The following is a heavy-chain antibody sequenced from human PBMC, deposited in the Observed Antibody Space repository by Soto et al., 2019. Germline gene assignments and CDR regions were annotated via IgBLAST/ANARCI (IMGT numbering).Heavy chain of an antibody. CDR2: INPNSGGT. Sequence: ASVKVSCKASGYTFTGYYMHWVRQAPGQGLEWMGWINPNSGGTNYEQKFQGRVTMTRDTSISTAYMELSRLRSDDTAVYYCARDLLSPHWYFDLWGRGTLVTVSS. V-gene: IGHV1-2*02. J-gene: IGHJ2*01. D-gene: IGHD3-10*01. CDR3: ARDLLSPHWYFDL. CDR1: GYTFTGYY.